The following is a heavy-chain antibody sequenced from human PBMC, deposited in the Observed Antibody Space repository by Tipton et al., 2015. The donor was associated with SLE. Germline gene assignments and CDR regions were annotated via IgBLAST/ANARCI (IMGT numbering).Heavy chain of an antibody. CDR1: GFTFDDYA. CDR2: ISWDSGSI. CDR3: AKQGGRYSSGWYSDAFDI. V-gene: IGHV3-9*01. J-gene: IGHJ3*02. Sequence: SLRLSCAASGFTFDDYAMQWVRQAPGKGLEWVSGISWDSGSIGYADSVKGRFTISRDNAKNSLYLQMNSLRAEDTALYYCAKQGGRYSSGWYSDAFDIWGQGTMVTVSS. D-gene: IGHD6-19*01.